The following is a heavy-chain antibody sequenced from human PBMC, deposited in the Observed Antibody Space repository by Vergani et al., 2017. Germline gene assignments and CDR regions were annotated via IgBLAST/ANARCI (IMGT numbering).Heavy chain of an antibody. CDR2: ISAYNGNT. CDR1: GYTFTSYG. Sequence: QVQLVQSGAEVKKPGASVTVSCKASGYTFTSYGISWVRQAPGQGLEWMGWISAYNGNTNYAQKIQGRVTMTTDTSKSTAYMELRSLRSDDTAVYYCARDLEGHYYGSGSYYCMDVWGQGTTVTVSS. D-gene: IGHD3-10*01. J-gene: IGHJ6*02. V-gene: IGHV1-18*01. CDR3: ARDLEGHYYGSGSYYCMDV.